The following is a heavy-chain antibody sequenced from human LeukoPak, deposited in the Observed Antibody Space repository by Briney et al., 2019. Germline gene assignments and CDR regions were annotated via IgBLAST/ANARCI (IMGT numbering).Heavy chain of an antibody. Sequence: ASVKVSCKASGYTFTSYGISWVRQAPGQGLEWMGWISAYNGNTNYAQKLQGRVTMTTDTSTSTAYMELRSLRSDDTAVYYCARVDSVAAKGGWFDPWGQGTLVTVSS. D-gene: IGHD6-19*01. J-gene: IGHJ5*02. V-gene: IGHV1-18*01. CDR2: ISAYNGNT. CDR3: ARVDSVAAKGGWFDP. CDR1: GYTFTSYG.